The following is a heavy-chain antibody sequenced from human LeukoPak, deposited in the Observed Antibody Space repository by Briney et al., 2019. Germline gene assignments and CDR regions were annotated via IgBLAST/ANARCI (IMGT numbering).Heavy chain of an antibody. CDR2: IWYDGSNK. V-gene: IGHV3-33*01. D-gene: IGHD1-26*01. CDR1: GFPFSSYG. J-gene: IGHJ4*02. CDR3: ARDDRSGSYIDY. Sequence: PGRSLGLSCAASGFPFSSYGMHWVRQAPGKGLEWVAVIWYDGSNKYYADSVKGRFTISRDNSKNTLYLQMNSLRAEDTAVYYCARDDRSGSYIDYWGQGTLVTVSS.